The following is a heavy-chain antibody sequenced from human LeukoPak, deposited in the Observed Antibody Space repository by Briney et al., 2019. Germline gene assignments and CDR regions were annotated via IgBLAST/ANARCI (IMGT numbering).Heavy chain of an antibody. CDR1: GFTFSSYA. Sequence: PGGSLRLSCAASGFTFSSYAMSWVRQAPGKGLEWVSAISGSGGSTYYADSVTGRFTISRDNSKNTLYLQMNSLRAGDTAVYYCAKSYSSCWCFGFWGQGTLVTVSS. CDR2: ISGSGGST. V-gene: IGHV3-23*01. J-gene: IGHJ4*02. D-gene: IGHD6-19*01. CDR3: AKSYSSCWCFGF.